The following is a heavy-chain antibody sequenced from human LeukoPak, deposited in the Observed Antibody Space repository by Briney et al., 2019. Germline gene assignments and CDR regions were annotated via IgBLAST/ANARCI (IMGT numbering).Heavy chain of an antibody. CDR1: GGSISSYY. Sequence: PETLSLTCTVSGGSISSYYWSWIRQPPGKGLEWIGYIYCSGSTNYNPSLKSRLTISVDTSKNQFSLKLSSVTAADTAVYYCARGFRRGGGFDPWGQGTLVTVSS. CDR2: IYCSGST. CDR3: ARGFRRGGGFDP. V-gene: IGHV4-59*01. J-gene: IGHJ5*02. D-gene: IGHD3-10*01.